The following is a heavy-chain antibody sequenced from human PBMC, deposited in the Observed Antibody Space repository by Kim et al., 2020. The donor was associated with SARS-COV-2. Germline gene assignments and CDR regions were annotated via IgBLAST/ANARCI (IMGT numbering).Heavy chain of an antibody. D-gene: IGHD1-1*01. V-gene: IGHV3-64D*06. CDR1: GFTFSGYA. J-gene: IGHJ4*02. Sequence: GGSLRLSCSASGFTFSGYAIHWVRRAPGMGLEYVSATTRDGDGSFYADSVKDRFSIFRDNSKNTLFLQMSGLRVEDTAMYYCGRYGRYNEAVHGGQGTLV. CDR3: GRYGRYNEAVH. CDR2: TTRDGDGS.